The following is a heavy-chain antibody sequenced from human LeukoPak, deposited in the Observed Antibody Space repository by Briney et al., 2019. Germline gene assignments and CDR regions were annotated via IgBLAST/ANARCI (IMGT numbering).Heavy chain of an antibody. Sequence: SETLSLTCTVSGGSISSYYWSWLRQPPGKGLEWIGYIYYSGSTNYNPSLKSRVTISVDTSKNQFSLKLSSVTAADTAVYYCARQTTYYNDAFDIWGQGTMVTVSS. CDR1: GGSISSYY. D-gene: IGHD3-10*01. CDR3: ARQTTYYNDAFDI. J-gene: IGHJ3*02. V-gene: IGHV4-59*08. CDR2: IYYSGST.